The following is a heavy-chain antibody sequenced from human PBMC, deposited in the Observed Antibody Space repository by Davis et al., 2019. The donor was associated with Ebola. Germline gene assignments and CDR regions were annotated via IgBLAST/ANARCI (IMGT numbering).Heavy chain of an antibody. D-gene: IGHD3-10*01. V-gene: IGHV4-39*07. CDR2: IYYSGST. CDR1: GGSISSSSYY. Sequence: SETLSLTCTVSGGSISSSSYYWGWIRQPPGKGLEWIGSIYYSGSTYYNPSLKSRVTISVDTSKNQFSLSLSSVTAADTAVYYCARTTLWFGESPIYYFDYWGQGTLVTVSS. CDR3: ARTTLWFGESPIYYFDY. J-gene: IGHJ4*02.